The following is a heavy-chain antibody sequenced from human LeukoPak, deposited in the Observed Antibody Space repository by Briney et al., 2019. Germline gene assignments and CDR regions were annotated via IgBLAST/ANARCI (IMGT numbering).Heavy chain of an antibody. CDR1: GLRFSTYT. D-gene: IGHD3-10*01. CDR3: ARGRLWFVQLLACMDV. Sequence: GGSLRLSCVVAGLRFSTYTMNWVRQAPGKGLEWVSSISATGDGTYYADSVQGRFTISIDNSKNSLYLQMNSLRSEDTALYYCARGRLWFVQLLACMDVWGKETTLSVS. J-gene: IGHJ6*03. CDR2: ISATGDGT. V-gene: IGHV3-23*01.